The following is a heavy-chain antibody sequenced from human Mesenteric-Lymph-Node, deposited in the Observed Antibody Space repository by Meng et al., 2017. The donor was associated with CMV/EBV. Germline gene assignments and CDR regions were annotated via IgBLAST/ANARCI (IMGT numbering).Heavy chain of an antibody. CDR3: AREATQDYDFWSGYHYYYYYGMDV. Sequence: GESLKISCAASGFTFSKYDMHWVRQPAGKGLEWVSAIGSAGDTSYSGSVKGRFTISRDNAKNSLYLQMNSLRAEDTAVYYCAREATQDYDFWSGYHYYYYYGMDVWGQGTTVTVSS. D-gene: IGHD3-3*01. CDR1: GFTFSKYD. J-gene: IGHJ6*02. CDR2: IGSAGDT. V-gene: IGHV3-13*01.